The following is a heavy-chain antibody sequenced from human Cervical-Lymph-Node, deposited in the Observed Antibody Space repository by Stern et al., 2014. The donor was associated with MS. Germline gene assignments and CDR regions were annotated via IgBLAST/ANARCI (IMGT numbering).Heavy chain of an antibody. CDR3: ARQRYFDY. CDR2: IFPGGSDI. CDR1: GYTFTSYW. V-gene: IGHV5-51*01. Sequence: EVQLVESGPEVKRPGESLKISCQASGYTFTSYWIGWVRQMPGKGLEWIAIIFPGGSDIRYSPSFQGQVTLSADKSSSTAHLQWNNLKASDTAIYYCARQRYFDYWGQGTLVTVSS. J-gene: IGHJ4*02.